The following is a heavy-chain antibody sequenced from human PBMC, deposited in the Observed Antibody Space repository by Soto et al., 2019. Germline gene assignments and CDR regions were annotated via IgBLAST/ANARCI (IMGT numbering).Heavy chain of an antibody. J-gene: IGHJ3*02. CDR2: ISYDGSNK. Sequence: ESGGGVVQPGRSLRLSCAASGFTFSSYAMHWVRQAPGKGLEWVAVISYDGSNKYYADSVKGRFTISRDNSKNTLYLQMNSLRAEDTAVYYCAREGGIQLWFNDAFDIWGQGTMVTVSS. CDR3: AREGGIQLWFNDAFDI. CDR1: GFTFSSYA. D-gene: IGHD5-18*01. V-gene: IGHV3-30-3*01.